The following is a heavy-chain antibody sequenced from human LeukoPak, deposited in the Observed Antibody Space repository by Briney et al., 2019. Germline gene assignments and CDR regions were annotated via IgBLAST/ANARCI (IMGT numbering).Heavy chain of an antibody. V-gene: IGHV3-30*04. D-gene: IGHD3-3*01. CDR3: AKDPRITKNYYYYYYMDV. Sequence: GRSLRLSCAASGFTFSSYVMHWVRQAPGKGLEWVTLISYDGSDKYYADSVKGRFTISRDNSKNTLYLQMNSLRAEDTALYYCAKDPRITKNYYYYYYMDVWGKGTTVTVSS. CDR1: GFTFSSYV. CDR2: ISYDGSDK. J-gene: IGHJ6*03.